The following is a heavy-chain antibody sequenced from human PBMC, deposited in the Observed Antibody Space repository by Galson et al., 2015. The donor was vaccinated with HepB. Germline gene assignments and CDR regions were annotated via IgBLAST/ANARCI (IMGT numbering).Heavy chain of an antibody. J-gene: IGHJ6*02. CDR2: ISGSGGST. D-gene: IGHD1-26*01. CDR1: GFTFSSYA. V-gene: IGHV3-23*01. Sequence: SLRLSCAASGFTFSSYAMSWVRQAPGKGLEWVSAISGSGGSTYYADSVKGRFTISRDNSKNTLYLQMNSLRAEDTAVYYCAKDSRVVGATRLTYYYYGMDVWGQGTTVTVSS. CDR3: AKDSRVVGATRLTYYYYGMDV.